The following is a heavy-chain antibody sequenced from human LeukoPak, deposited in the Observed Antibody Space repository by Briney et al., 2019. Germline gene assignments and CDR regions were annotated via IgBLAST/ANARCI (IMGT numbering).Heavy chain of an antibody. V-gene: IGHV4-34*01. CDR3: ARVGYYYYYMDV. CDR2: INHSGDT. D-gene: IGHD3-16*01. Sequence: PSETLSLTCAVHGGSFRAYFWSWIRQSPGKGLEWIGEINHSGDTNYNPSLKSRVTISVDRSKNQFSLKLSSVTAADTAVYYCARVGYYYYYMDVWGKGTTVTVSS. J-gene: IGHJ6*03. CDR1: GGSFRAYF.